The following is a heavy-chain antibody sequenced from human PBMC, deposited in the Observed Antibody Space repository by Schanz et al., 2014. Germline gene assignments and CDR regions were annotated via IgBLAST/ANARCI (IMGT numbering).Heavy chain of an antibody. D-gene: IGHD4-4*01. J-gene: IGHJ4*02. Sequence: VQLVESGGGVAQPGGSLRLSCAASGLTLSDYWMHWVRQAPGKGPEWISHIRADGRMTNYAASVEGRFTISRDVAKNTLYLQMFSLRAEDMGVYYCAGGKTTGLAYWGQGTQVAVSS. CDR1: GLTLSDYW. CDR3: AGGKTTGLAY. V-gene: IGHV3-74*02. CDR2: IRADGRMT.